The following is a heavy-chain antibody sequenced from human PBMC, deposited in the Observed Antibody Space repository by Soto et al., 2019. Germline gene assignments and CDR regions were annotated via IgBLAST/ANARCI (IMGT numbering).Heavy chain of an antibody. CDR3: ASQHYYDSSGYYVGY. CDR1: GGSISSNSYY. Sequence: SETLSLTCTVSGGSISSNSYYWGWIRQPPGKRLEWIGNIHYIGSTYYDSSLKTRVTISVDSSKNQFSLKLSSVTAADMAVYYCASQHYYDSSGYYVGYWGQGTLVTVS. CDR2: IHYIGST. D-gene: IGHD3-22*01. V-gene: IGHV4-39*01. J-gene: IGHJ4*02.